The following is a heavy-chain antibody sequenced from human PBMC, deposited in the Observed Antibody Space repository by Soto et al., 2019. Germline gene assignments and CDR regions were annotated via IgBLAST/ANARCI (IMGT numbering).Heavy chain of an antibody. CDR3: ARGFHDDGDYDYYSMDV. D-gene: IGHD4-17*01. CDR2: INHSGST. Sequence: SETLSLTCAVYGGSFSGYYWSWIRQPPGKGLEWIGEINHSGSTNYNPSLKSRVTISVETSKNQFSLKLSSVTAADTAVSYCARGFHDDGDYDYYSMDVGGQGTKVT. V-gene: IGHV4-34*01. CDR1: GGSFSGYY. J-gene: IGHJ6*02.